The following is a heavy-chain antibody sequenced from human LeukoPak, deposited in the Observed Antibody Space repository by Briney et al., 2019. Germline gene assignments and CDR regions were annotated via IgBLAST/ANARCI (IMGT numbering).Heavy chain of an antibody. CDR1: GGPISTHY. J-gene: IGHJ6*03. CDR3: ARGATFRGTYYMDV. CDR2: NDYSGST. Sequence: SETLSLSCIVSGGPISTHYWSWSRQPPGKGLEWIGYNDYSGSTNYNPSLKSRVTISVDTSKNQFSLKLNSVTAADTAVYYCARGATFRGTYYMDVWGKGTTVTVSS. D-gene: IGHD3-10*01. V-gene: IGHV4-59*11.